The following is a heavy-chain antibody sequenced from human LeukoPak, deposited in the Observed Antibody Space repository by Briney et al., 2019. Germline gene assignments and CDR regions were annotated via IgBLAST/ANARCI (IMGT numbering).Heavy chain of an antibody. D-gene: IGHD6-6*01. J-gene: IGHJ5*02. Sequence: ASVKVSCKASGYTFTSYAIHWVRQAPGQRLEWMGWINAGNGNTKYSQKFQGRVTITRDTSASTAYMELSSPRSEDTAVYYCARVRQLPNWFDPWGQGTLVTVSS. CDR1: GYTFTSYA. V-gene: IGHV1-3*01. CDR2: INAGNGNT. CDR3: ARVRQLPNWFDP.